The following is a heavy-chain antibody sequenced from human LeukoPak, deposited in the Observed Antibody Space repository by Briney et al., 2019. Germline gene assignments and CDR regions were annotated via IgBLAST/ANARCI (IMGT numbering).Heavy chain of an antibody. V-gene: IGHV4-39*01. CDR2: IYYSGST. CDR1: GGSISGSSYY. D-gene: IGHD4-17*01. Sequence: SETLSLTCTVPGGSISGSSYYWGWIRQPPEKGLEWIGSIYYSGSTYYNPSLKSRVTISVDTSKNQFSLKLSSVTAADTAVYYCARGVNLGTVTCFDYWGQGTLVTVSS. CDR3: ARGVNLGTVTCFDY. J-gene: IGHJ4*02.